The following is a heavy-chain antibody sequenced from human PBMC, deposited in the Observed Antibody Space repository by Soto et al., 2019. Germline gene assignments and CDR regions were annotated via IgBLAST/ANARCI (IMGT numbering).Heavy chain of an antibody. D-gene: IGHD3-10*01. CDR2: IIPIFGTA. V-gene: IGHV1-69*13. Sequence: SVKVSCKASGGTFSSYAISWVRQAPGQGLEWMGGIIPIFGTANYAQKFQGRVTITADESTSTAYMELSSLRSEDTAVYYCAGLMVRGVIMRNWLDPWGQGTLVTAPQ. CDR1: GGTFSSYA. CDR3: AGLMVRGVIMRNWLDP. J-gene: IGHJ5*02.